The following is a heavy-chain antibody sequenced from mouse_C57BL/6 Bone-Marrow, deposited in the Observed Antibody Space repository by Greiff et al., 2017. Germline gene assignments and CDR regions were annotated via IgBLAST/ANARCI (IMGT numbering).Heavy chain of an antibody. CDR2: INPSSGYT. D-gene: IGHD1-1*02. CDR3: ASRVYGRYYYAMDY. J-gene: IGHJ4*01. CDR1: GYTFTSYW. V-gene: IGHV1-7*01. Sequence: VQLQQSGAELAKPGASVKLSCKASGYTFTSYWMHWVKHRPGQGLEWIGYINPSSGYTKSNQKFKDKATLTADKSSSTAYMQLSSLTYEDSAVYYCASRVYGRYYYAMDYWGQGTSVTVSS.